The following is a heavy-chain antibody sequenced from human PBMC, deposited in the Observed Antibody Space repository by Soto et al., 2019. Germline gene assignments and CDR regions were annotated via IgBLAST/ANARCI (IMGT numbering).Heavy chain of an antibody. CDR1: GFTFSAFW. J-gene: IGHJ6*02. V-gene: IGHV3-7*05. Sequence: PGGSLRLSCAASGFTFSAFWMSWVRQAPGKGLEWVANIKPDGRQKWYADSVKGRFTISRDNSKNSLYLQMNSLRTEDTALYYCAKEGPSDGMDVWGQGTTVTVSS. CDR2: IKPDGRQK. CDR3: AKEGPSDGMDV.